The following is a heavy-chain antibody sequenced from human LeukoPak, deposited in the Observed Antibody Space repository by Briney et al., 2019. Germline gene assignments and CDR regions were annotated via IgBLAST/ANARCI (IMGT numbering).Heavy chain of an antibody. CDR2: ISGSGAST. CDR1: GFSFSAYA. D-gene: IGHD2-2*01. CDR3: AKDIVIIPAASYAFDI. V-gene: IGHV3-23*01. Sequence: GGSLRLSCAASGFSFSAYAMSWVRQAPGKGLEWVSVISGSGASTYYADSVKGRFTNSRDNSKNTLYLQTNSLRAEDTAVYYCAKDIVIIPAASYAFDIWGQGTMVIVSS. J-gene: IGHJ3*02.